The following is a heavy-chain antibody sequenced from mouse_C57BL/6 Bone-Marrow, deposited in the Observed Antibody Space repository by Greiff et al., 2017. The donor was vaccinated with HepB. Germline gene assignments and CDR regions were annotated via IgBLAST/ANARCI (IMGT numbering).Heavy chain of an antibody. CDR1: GYTFTSYW. CDR2: IHTNSGST. V-gene: IGHV1-64*01. Sequence: QVQLQQPGAELVKPGASVKLSCTASGYTFTSYWMHWVKQRPGQGLEWIGMIHTNSGSTNYNEKFKSKATLTVDKSSSTAYMQLSSLTSEDSAVYYCARPPIYYSNCGCWGKGTTLTVST. CDR3: ARPPIYYSNCGC. D-gene: IGHD2-5*01. J-gene: IGHJ2*01.